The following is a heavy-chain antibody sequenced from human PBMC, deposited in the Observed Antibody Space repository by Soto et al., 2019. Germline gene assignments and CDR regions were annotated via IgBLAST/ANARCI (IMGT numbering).Heavy chain of an antibody. J-gene: IGHJ6*02. Sequence: ASVKVSCKASGYTFTGYYMHWVRQAPGQGLEWMGWINPNSGGTNYAQKFQGWVTMTRDTSISTAYMELSRLRSDDTAVYYCARTPIVANRIYYYYGMDVWGQGTTVTVSS. CDR1: GYTFTGYY. CDR2: INPNSGGT. D-gene: IGHD5-12*01. CDR3: ARTPIVANRIYYYYGMDV. V-gene: IGHV1-2*04.